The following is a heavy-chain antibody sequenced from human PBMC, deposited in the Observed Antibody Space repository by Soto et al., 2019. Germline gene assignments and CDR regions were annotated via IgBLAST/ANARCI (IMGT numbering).Heavy chain of an antibody. Sequence: GASVKVSCKASGYTFTSYYMHWVRQAPGQGLEWMGIINPSGGSTSYAQKFQGRVTMTRDTSKNQFSLQLNSVTPEDTAVYYCARGSWDDVTGHYYMDVWGKGTTVTVSS. D-gene: IGHD1-1*01. CDR3: ARGSWDDVTGHYYMDV. V-gene: IGHV1-46*01. CDR1: GYTFTSYY. J-gene: IGHJ6*03. CDR2: INPSGGST.